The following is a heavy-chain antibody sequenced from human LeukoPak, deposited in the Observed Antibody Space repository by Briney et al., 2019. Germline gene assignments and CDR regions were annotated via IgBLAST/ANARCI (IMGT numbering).Heavy chain of an antibody. CDR2: ISGSGGST. D-gene: IGHD3-3*01. CDR3: AKNPRFWSGPTSYYFDY. J-gene: IGHJ4*02. Sequence: PSGASLRLSCAASGFTFSSYAMSWVRQAPGKGLEWVSAISGSGGSTYYADSVKGRFTISRDNSKNTLYLQMNSLRAEDTAVHYGAKNPRFWSGPTSYYFDYWAREPWSPSPQ. CDR1: GFTFSSYA. V-gene: IGHV3-23*01.